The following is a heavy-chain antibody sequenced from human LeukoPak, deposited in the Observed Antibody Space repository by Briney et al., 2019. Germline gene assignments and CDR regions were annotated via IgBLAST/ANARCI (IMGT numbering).Heavy chain of an antibody. Sequence: PGGSLRLSCAASGFTFSSYSMNWVRQAPGKGLEWVSYISSSSSTIYYADSVKGRFTISRDNARNTLYLEMNSLRTEDTAVYYCTRGDVGYYGYFDHWGQGTLVTVSS. J-gene: IGHJ4*02. D-gene: IGHD4-17*01. CDR1: GFTFSSYS. CDR3: TRGDVGYYGYFDH. CDR2: ISSSSSTI. V-gene: IGHV3-48*04.